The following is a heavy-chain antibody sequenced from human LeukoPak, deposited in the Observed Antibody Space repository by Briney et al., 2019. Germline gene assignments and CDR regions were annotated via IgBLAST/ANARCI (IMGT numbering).Heavy chain of an antibody. CDR1: GYTFTSND. D-gene: IGHD6-13*01. J-gene: IGHJ3*01. CDR3: ARFASLYSRSWYYAFDV. CDR2: INPSGGST. V-gene: IGHV1-46*01. Sequence: ASVKVSCKASGYTFTSNDIHWVRQAPGQGLEWMGIINPSGGSTSYAQKFQGRVTMTRDTSTSTVYMELSSLRSEDTAVYYCARFASLYSRSWYYAFDVWGQGTMVTVSS.